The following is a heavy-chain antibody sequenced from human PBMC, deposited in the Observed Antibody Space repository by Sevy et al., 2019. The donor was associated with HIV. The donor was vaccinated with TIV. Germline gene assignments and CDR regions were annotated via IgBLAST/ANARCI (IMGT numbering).Heavy chain of an antibody. V-gene: IGHV4-39*01. D-gene: IGHD6-19*01. Sequence: SETLSLICSVSGASISSSGYYWGWIRQPPGKGLEWIASIRYSGSTFYNPSLRSRVTISADTSKNQFSLKLNSVTAADTATYYCAGPTLTYSSGWTYYDYWGQGTVVTVSS. CDR2: IRYSGST. J-gene: IGHJ4*02. CDR3: AGPTLTYSSGWTYYDY. CDR1: GASISSSGYY.